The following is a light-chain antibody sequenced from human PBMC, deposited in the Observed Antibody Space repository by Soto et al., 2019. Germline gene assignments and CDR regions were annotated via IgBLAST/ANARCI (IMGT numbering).Light chain of an antibody. CDR1: SSDIGHYDY. V-gene: IGLV2-14*01. CDR2: QVT. Sequence: QSALTQPASVSGSPGQSITISCTGTSSDIGHYDYVSWYQQHPGKAPKLMIYQVTNRPSGVSNRFSGSRSGSTASLTISGLQAEDEADYYCSSYTDSSNYVFGTGTKLTVL. J-gene: IGLJ1*01. CDR3: SSYTDSSNYV.